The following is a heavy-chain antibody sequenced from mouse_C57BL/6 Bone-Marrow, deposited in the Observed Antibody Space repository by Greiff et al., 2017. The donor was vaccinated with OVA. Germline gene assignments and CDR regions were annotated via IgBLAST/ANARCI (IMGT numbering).Heavy chain of an antibody. J-gene: IGHJ3*01. Sequence: EVKVVESVAELVRPGASVKLSCTASGFNIKNTYMHWVKQRPEQGLEWIGRIDPANGNTKYAPKFQGKATITADTSSNTAYLQLSSLTSEDTAIYYCAIYYYGSSPFAYWGQGTLVTVSA. CDR1: GFNIKNTY. D-gene: IGHD1-1*01. V-gene: IGHV14-3*01. CDR3: AIYYYGSSPFAY. CDR2: IDPANGNT.